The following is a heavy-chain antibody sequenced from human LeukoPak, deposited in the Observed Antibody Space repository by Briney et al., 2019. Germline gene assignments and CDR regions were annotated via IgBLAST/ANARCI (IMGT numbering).Heavy chain of an antibody. J-gene: IGHJ4*02. V-gene: IGHV4-4*02. CDR2: IYHSGSN. Sequence: SGTLSLTCAVSGGSISSSNWWSWVRQPPGKGLEWIGEIYHSGSNNYNPSLKSRVTISVDTSKNQFSLKLSSVIAADTAVYYCARRRRYCSSTSCPFDYWGQGTLVTVSS. D-gene: IGHD2-2*01. CDR1: GGSISSSNW. CDR3: ARRRRYCSSTSCPFDY.